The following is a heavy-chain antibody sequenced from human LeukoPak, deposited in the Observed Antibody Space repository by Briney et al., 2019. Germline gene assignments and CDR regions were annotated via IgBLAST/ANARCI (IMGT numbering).Heavy chain of an antibody. CDR2: INHSGST. V-gene: IGHV4-34*01. D-gene: IGHD3-9*01. CDR1: GGSFSGYY. Sequence: SETLSLTCAVYGGSFSGYYWSWIRQPPGKGLEWIGEINHSGSTNYNPSLKSRVTISVDTSKNQFSLKLSSVTAADTAVYYCARGRVLRYSDRRYYFDYWGQGTLVTVSS. CDR3: ARGRVLRYSDRRYYFDY. J-gene: IGHJ4*02.